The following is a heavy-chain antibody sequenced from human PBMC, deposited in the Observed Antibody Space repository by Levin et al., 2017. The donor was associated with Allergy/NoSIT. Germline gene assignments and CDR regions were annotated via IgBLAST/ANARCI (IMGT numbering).Heavy chain of an antibody. V-gene: IGHV3-48*03. J-gene: IGHJ4*02. CDR1: GFTFSSYE. Sequence: LSLTCAASGFTFSSYEMNWVRRAPGKGLEWVSYISSTGSTIYSADSVKGRFTISRDNAKNSLYLHMNSLRAEDTAVYYCARQLGNFWSGYNYFDYWGQGTLVIVSS. CDR3: ARQLGNFWSGYNYFDY. CDR2: ISSTGSTI. D-gene: IGHD3-3*01.